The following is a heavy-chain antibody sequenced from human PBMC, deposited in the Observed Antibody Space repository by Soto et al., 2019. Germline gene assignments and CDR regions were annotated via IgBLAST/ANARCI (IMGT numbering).Heavy chain of an antibody. Sequence: PGESLKISCKGSGYSFTSYWIGWVRQMPGKGLEWMGIIYPGDSDTRYSPPFQGQVTISADKSISTAYLQWSSLKASDTAMYYCARLGGYDLPYYYGMDVWGQGTTVTVSS. J-gene: IGHJ6*02. CDR2: IYPGDSDT. D-gene: IGHD5-12*01. CDR3: ARLGGYDLPYYYGMDV. CDR1: GYSFTSYW. V-gene: IGHV5-51*01.